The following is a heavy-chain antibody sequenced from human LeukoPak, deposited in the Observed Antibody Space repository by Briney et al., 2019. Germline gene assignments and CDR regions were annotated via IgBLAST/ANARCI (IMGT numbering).Heavy chain of an antibody. CDR1: GFTFSDYY. V-gene: IGHV3-11*06. J-gene: IGHJ4*02. CDR2: ISSSSSYT. CDR3: ATLDYGDYYFDY. Sequence: GGSLRLSCAASGFTFSDYYMSWIRQAPGKGLEWVSYISSSSSYTNYADSVKGRFTISRDNAKNPLYLQMNSLRAEDTAVYYCATLDYGDYYFDYWGQGTLVTVSS. D-gene: IGHD4-17*01.